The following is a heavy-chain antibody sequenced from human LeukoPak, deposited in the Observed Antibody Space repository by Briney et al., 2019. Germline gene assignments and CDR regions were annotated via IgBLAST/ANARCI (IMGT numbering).Heavy chain of an antibody. V-gene: IGHV3-21*01. CDR2: ISSSSSYI. CDR3: ATVRSSGWLVDY. D-gene: IGHD6-19*01. CDR1: GFTFSSYS. Sequence: GGSLRLSCAASGFTFSSYSMNWVRQAPGKGLEWVSSISSSSSYIYYADSVKGRFTISRDNAKNSLYLQMNSLRAEDTAVYYCATVRSSGWLVDYWGQGTLVTVSS. J-gene: IGHJ4*02.